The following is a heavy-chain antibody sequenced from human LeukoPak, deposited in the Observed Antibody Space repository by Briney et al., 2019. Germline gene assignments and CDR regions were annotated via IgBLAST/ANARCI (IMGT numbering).Heavy chain of an antibody. D-gene: IGHD3-3*01. V-gene: IGHV3-23*01. CDR2: ISGGGGSR. CDR3: AKGREDFWSGYYRGGYFDY. Sequence: GGSLRLSCAASGFTFTSYAMSWVRQAQGKGLEWVSAISGGGGSRYYADSVKGRLTISRDNSKNTLYLQMNSLRAEDTAVYYCAKGREDFWSGYYRGGYFDYWGQGTLVTVSS. CDR1: GFTFTSYA. J-gene: IGHJ4*02.